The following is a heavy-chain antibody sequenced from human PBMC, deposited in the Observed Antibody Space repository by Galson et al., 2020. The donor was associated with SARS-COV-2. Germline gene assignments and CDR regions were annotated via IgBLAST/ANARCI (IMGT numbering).Heavy chain of an antibody. J-gene: IGHJ4*02. CDR2: IYYSGST. Sequence: SETLSLTCTVSGGSISSYYWSWIRQPPGKGLEWIGYIYYSGSTNYNPSLKSRVTISVDTSKNQFSLKLSSVTAADTAVYYCARVSRDTAMVTSLNFDYWGQGTLVTVSS. D-gene: IGHD5-18*01. V-gene: IGHV4-59*01. CDR3: ARVSRDTAMVTSLNFDY. CDR1: GGSISSYY.